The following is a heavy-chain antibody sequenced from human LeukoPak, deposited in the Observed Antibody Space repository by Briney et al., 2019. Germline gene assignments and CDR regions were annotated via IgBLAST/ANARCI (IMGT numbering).Heavy chain of an antibody. CDR3: AREENFIVGATEPFDI. J-gene: IGHJ3*02. V-gene: IGHV4-4*02. Sequence: PSGTLSLTCAVSGGSISSSDWWSWVRQPPGKGLEWIGEIFHSGSINYNPSLKSRVTISVDKSKNQFSLKLSSVTAADTAVYHCAREENFIVGATEPFDIWGQGTMVTVSS. CDR2: IFHSGSI. D-gene: IGHD1-26*01. CDR1: GGSISSSDW.